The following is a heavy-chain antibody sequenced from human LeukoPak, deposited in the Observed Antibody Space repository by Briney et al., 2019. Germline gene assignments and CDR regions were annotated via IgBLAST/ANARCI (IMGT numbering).Heavy chain of an antibody. CDR3: ARAGGTYYYYMDV. CDR1: VGTLSRYA. V-gene: IGHV1-69*05. J-gene: IGHJ6*03. D-gene: IGHD1-1*01. Sequence: ASVKVSCKGSVGTLSRYAICWVRQAPGQGVEWMGGLIPLCGTAHYAQKFHGRVTITTDESTSTAYMEMSSLRSEDTAVYYCARAGGTYYYYMDVWGKGTTVTVSS. CDR2: LIPLCGTA.